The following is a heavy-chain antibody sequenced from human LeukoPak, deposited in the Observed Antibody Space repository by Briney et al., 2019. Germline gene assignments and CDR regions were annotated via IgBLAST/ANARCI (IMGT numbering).Heavy chain of an antibody. Sequence: GGSLRLSCAASGFTFSSYAMSWVRQAPGKGLEWVSAISGSGGSTYYADSVKGRFTISRDNSKNTLYLQMNSLRAEDTAVYHCAIRQGATSFDYWAQGTLVTVSS. CDR3: AIRQGATSFDY. V-gene: IGHV3-23*01. CDR2: ISGSGGST. CDR1: GFTFSSYA. J-gene: IGHJ4*02. D-gene: IGHD1-26*01.